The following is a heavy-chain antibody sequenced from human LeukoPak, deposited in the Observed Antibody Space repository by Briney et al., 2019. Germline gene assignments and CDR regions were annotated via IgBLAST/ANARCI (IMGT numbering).Heavy chain of an antibody. V-gene: IGHV3-23*01. CDR2: ISGSGGST. Sequence: PGGSLRLSCAASGFTFSSYAMSWVRQAPAKGLEWVSAISGSGGSTYYADSVKGRFTISRDNSKNTLYLQMNSLRAEDTAVYYCAKDTHVITMVRGVVNGMDVWGQGTTVTVSS. CDR1: GFTFSSYA. CDR3: AKDTHVITMVRGVVNGMDV. D-gene: IGHD3-10*01. J-gene: IGHJ6*02.